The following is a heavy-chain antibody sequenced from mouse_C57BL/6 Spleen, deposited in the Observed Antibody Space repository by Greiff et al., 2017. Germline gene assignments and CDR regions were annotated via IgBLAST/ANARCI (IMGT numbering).Heavy chain of an antibody. D-gene: IGHD2-4*01. V-gene: IGHV1-18*01. CDR2: INPNNGGT. CDR1: GYTFTDYN. J-gene: IGHJ2*01. CDR3: ARVYDYYFDY. Sequence: EVKLVESGPELVKPGASVKIPCKASGYTFTDYNMDWVKQSHGKSLEWIGDINPNNGGTIYNQKFKGKATLTVDKSSSTAYMELRSLTSEDTAVYYCARVYDYYFDYWGQGTTLTVSS.